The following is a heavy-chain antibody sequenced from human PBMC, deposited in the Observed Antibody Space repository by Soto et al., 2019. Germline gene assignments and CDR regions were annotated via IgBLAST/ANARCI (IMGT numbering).Heavy chain of an antibody. D-gene: IGHD3-22*01. V-gene: IGHV1-18*01. Sequence: ASVKVSCKASGYTFTSYGISWVRQAPGQGLEWMGWISAYNGNTNYAQKFQERVTMTRDMSTSTAYMELSSLRSEDTAVYYCAAAGPLHYYDSSGYSDYWGQGTLVTVSS. CDR1: GYTFTSYG. CDR3: AAAGPLHYYDSSGYSDY. J-gene: IGHJ4*02. CDR2: ISAYNGNT.